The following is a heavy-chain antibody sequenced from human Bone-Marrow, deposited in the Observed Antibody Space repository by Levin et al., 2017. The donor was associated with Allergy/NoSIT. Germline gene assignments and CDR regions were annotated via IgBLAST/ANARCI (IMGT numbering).Heavy chain of an antibody. CDR3: ARSGDDPELRASPGRYLDA. J-gene: IGHJ4*01. V-gene: IGHV1-69*13. D-gene: IGHD1-26*01. CDR1: GGSFSSVT. CDR2: IIPTLDRA. Sequence: GASVKVSCKASGGSFSSVTINWVRQAPGQGLEWMGGIIPTLDRADYAQKFQGRLTVTADEWTSTAFLELRRLRSDDTAVYYCARSGDDPELRASPGRYLDACGRGTLVAVSS.